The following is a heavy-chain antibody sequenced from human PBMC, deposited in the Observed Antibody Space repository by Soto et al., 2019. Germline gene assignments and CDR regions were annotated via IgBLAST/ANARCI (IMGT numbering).Heavy chain of an antibody. V-gene: IGHV3-66*04. CDR2: IYSGGST. CDR3: ARHGNNYGGGYFDY. J-gene: IGHJ4*02. D-gene: IGHD5-18*01. CDR1: GVTVSSNY. Sequence: EVPLVESGGGLVQPGGSLRLSCAASGVTVSSNYMSWVRQAPGKGLEWVSVIYSGGSTYYADSVKGRFTISRDTSKNTLYLQMTNLSAEDTSVYYCARHGNNYGGGYFDYRGEGPLVTVSS.